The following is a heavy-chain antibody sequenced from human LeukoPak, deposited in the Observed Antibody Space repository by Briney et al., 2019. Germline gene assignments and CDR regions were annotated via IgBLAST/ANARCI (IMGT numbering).Heavy chain of an antibody. CDR1: GFTFDDYA. CDR2: ISWNSGSI. D-gene: IGHD3-9*01. J-gene: IGHJ4*02. Sequence: GRSLRLSYAASGFTFDDYAMHWVRQAPGKGLEWVSGISWNSGSIAYADSVKGRFTISRDNAKNSLYLQMNSLRAEDTALYYCAKGILYDILTGPFDYWGQGTLVTVSS. V-gene: IGHV3-9*01. CDR3: AKGILYDILTGPFDY.